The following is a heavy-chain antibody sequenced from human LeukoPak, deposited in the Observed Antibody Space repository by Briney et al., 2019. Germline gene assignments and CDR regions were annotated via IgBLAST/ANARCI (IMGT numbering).Heavy chain of an antibody. J-gene: IGHJ4*02. V-gene: IGHV1-18*01. CDR3: ARPLYYYYDSSGYSAGY. D-gene: IGHD3-22*01. CDR1: GYTFTSFG. CDR2: SSAYNGNT. Sequence: ASVKVSCKASGYTFTSFGISWVRQAPGQGLEWMGWSSAYNGNTNYAQKFQGRVTMTTDTSTSTAYMEVRSLRSDDTAVYYCARPLYYYYDSSGYSAGYWGQGTLVTVSS.